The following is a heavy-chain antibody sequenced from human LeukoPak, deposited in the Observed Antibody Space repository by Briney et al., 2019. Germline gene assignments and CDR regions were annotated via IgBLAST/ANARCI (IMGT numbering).Heavy chain of an antibody. CDR3: ASGIGSGFTYYYYGMDV. Sequence: GGSLRLSCAASGFTFSSNYMSWVRQAPGKGLEWVSAIYSGGSTYYADSVKGRFTISRDNSKNTLYLQMNSLRAEDTAVYYCASGIGSGFTYYYYGMDVWGQGTTVTVSS. CDR2: IYSGGST. CDR1: GFTFSSNY. D-gene: IGHD5-12*01. J-gene: IGHJ6*02. V-gene: IGHV3-53*01.